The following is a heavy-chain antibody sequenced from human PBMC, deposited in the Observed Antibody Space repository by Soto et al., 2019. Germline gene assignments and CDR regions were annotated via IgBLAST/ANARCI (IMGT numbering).Heavy chain of an antibody. CDR2: MYYSGST. CDR3: ARDSKWRGFEN. J-gene: IGHJ4*02. CDR1: GDPVISGSYS. D-gene: IGHD3-3*01. V-gene: IGHV4-61*01. Sequence: QVQLQESGPGLLKPSEALSLTCTVSGDPVISGSYSWNWMRPPPGKGLEWIGYMYYSGSTNYNPSLMSRVTISIDTSKNQLSLDLSSVTAAETAVYYCARDSKWRGFENLGRGTLVTVSS.